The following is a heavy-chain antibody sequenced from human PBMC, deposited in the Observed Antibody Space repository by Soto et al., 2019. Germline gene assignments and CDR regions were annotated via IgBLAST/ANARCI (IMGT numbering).Heavy chain of an antibody. D-gene: IGHD1-26*01. CDR1: GVSVSGGTYC. CDR3: ARGAPPWWVGAKTFDY. Sequence: PSETLSLTCSVSGVSVSGGTYCWSWVRQPPGKGLEWIGYAFYTGSTKYNPSLNRRVTISVDTSRNQFSLNLRSVTAADTAVYYCARGAPPWWVGAKTFDYWGKGALVTVS. CDR2: AFYTGST. V-gene: IGHV4-61*01. J-gene: IGHJ4*02.